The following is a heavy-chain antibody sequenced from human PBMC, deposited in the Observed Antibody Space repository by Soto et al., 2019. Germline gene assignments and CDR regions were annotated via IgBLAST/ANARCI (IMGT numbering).Heavy chain of an antibody. J-gene: IGHJ4*02. CDR1: GFNFSIYT. Sequence: EVRLLESGGGLVQPGESLRLSCAASGFNFSIYTMIWVRQAPGKGLEWVSGISATTGNTYYTDSVKGRFTISRDNFDNTLFLQMNNLRAEDTALYYCAIDSDGGYWGQGTLVTVSS. CDR2: ISATTGNT. D-gene: IGHD2-15*01. CDR3: AIDSDGGY. V-gene: IGHV3-23*01.